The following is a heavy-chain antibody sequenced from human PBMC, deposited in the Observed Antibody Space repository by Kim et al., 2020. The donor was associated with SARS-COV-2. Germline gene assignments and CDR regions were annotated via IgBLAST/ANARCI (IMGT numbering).Heavy chain of an antibody. CDR2: ISGRGDRA. D-gene: IGHD6-19*01. V-gene: IGHV3-23*01. CDR1: GFTFNNNA. CDR3: AKDAVVGAGWFDP. J-gene: IGHJ5*02. Sequence: GSLRLSCAASGFTFNNNAMTWVRQAPGKGLEWVSSISGRGDRAYYADSVKGRFSISRDKSKNTLYLQMNSLRVEDTAVYYCAKDAVVGAGWFDPWGQGTLVPVSS.